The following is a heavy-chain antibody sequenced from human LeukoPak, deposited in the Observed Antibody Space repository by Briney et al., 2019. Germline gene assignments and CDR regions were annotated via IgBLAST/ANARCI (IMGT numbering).Heavy chain of an antibody. J-gene: IGHJ4*02. CDR1: GFTFSNYA. Sequence: GGTLRLSCAASGFTFSNYAMNWVRQAPGKGLEWVSAISGSGGSTYYADSVKGRFTISRDNSKNTLYLQMNSLRPEDTAVYYCAKPARTDYADYWGQGTLVTVSS. D-gene: IGHD1-14*01. V-gene: IGHV3-23*01. CDR3: AKPARTDYADY. CDR2: ISGSGGST.